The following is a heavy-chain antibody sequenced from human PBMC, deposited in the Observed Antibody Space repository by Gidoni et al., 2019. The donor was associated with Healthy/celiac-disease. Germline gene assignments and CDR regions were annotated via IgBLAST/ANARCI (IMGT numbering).Heavy chain of an antibody. J-gene: IGHJ6*03. V-gene: IGHV3-64*01. D-gene: IGHD6-6*01. CDR1: GFTFSSYA. CDR3: ARVVAARNMDV. Sequence: EVQLVESGGGLVQTGGSLILSCAASGFTFSSYAMHWVRQAPGKGLEYVSAISSNGGSTYYANSVKGRFTISRDNSKNTLYLQMGSLRAEDMAVYYCARVVAARNMDVWGKGTTVTVSS. CDR2: ISSNGGST.